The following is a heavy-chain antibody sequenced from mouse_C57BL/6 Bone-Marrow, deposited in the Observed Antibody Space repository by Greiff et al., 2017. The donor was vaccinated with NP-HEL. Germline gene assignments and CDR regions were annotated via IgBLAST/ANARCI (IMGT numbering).Heavy chain of an antibody. Sequence: VQLQQSGAELMKPGASVKLSCKATGYTFTGYWIEWVKQRPGHGLEWIGEILPGSGSTNYTEKFKGKATFTADTSSNTAYMQLSSLTTEDSAIYYCARTYYSILDYWGQGTTLTVSS. CDR2: ILPGSGST. V-gene: IGHV1-9*01. D-gene: IGHD2-5*01. CDR1: GYTFTGYW. J-gene: IGHJ2*01. CDR3: ARTYYSILDY.